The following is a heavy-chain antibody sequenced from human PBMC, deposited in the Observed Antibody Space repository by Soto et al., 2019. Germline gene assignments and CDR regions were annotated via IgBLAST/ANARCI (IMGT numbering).Heavy chain of an antibody. J-gene: IGHJ6*02. CDR1: GGSISSSNW. CDR3: ARVSGSYYYGMDV. CDR2: IYHSGST. D-gene: IGHD1-26*01. Sequence: QVQLQESGPGLVKPSGTLSLTCAVSGGSISSSNWWSWVRQPPGKGLEWIGEIYHSGSTNYNPSPTGRVTISVDKSKTQFPLKLSSVTAADTAVYYCARVSGSYYYGMDVWGQGTTVTVSS. V-gene: IGHV4-4*02.